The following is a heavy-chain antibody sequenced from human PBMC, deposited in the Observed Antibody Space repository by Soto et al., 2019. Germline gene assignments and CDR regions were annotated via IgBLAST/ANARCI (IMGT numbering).Heavy chain of an antibody. CDR3: ARGPLYDYVWGSYRYPEGGHFDY. D-gene: IGHD3-16*02. CDR2: IYYSGST. Sequence: QVQLQESGPGLVKPSQTLSLTCTVSGGSISNGDYYWSWIRQPPGKGLEWIGYIYYSGSTYYNPSLKSRVTISLDTSKNRFSLKLSSVTAADTAVYYCARGPLYDYVWGSYRYPEGGHFDYWGQGTLVTVSS. V-gene: IGHV4-30-4*01. CDR1: GGSISNGDYY. J-gene: IGHJ4*02.